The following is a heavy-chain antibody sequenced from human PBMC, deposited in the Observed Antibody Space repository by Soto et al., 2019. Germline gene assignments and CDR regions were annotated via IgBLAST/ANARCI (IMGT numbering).Heavy chain of an antibody. Sequence: QLLQSGGGLVQPGGSLTLSCAASGFTFGTTDMSWVRQAPGEGLEWVSTIDGSGGITYYADSVKGRFTISRDNSRNTVYLQMNSQRGDDTALYYCVKNSGWLNTWGQGALVTVYS. J-gene: IGHJ5*02. CDR3: VKNSGWLNT. CDR1: GFTFGTTD. CDR2: IDGSGGIT. V-gene: IGHV3-23*01. D-gene: IGHD3-9*01.